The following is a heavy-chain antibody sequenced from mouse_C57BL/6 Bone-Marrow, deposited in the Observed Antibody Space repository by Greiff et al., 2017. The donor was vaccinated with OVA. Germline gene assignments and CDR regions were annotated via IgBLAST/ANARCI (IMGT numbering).Heavy chain of an antibody. J-gene: IGHJ1*03. CDR1: GFTFSSYA. Sequence: EVKLMESGEGLVKPGGSLKLSCAASGFTFSSYAMSWVRQTPEKRLEWVAYISSGGDYIYYADTVKGRFTISRDNARNTLYLQMSSLKSEDTAMYYCTRDWYGNPFDVWGTGTTVTVSS. D-gene: IGHD2-10*02. CDR3: TRDWYGNPFDV. CDR2: ISSGGDYI. V-gene: IGHV5-9-1*02.